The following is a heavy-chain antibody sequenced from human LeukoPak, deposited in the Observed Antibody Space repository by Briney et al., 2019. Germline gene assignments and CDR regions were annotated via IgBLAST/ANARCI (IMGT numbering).Heavy chain of an antibody. Sequence: SETLSLTCAVSGYSISSGYYWGWIRQPPGKGLEWIGSIYHSGSTYYNPSPKSRVTISVDTSKNQFSLKLSSVTAADTAVYYCASGAVAVQFDYWGQGTLVTVSS. V-gene: IGHV4-38-2*01. CDR1: GYSISSGYY. J-gene: IGHJ4*02. CDR3: ASGAVAVQFDY. D-gene: IGHD6-19*01. CDR2: IYHSGST.